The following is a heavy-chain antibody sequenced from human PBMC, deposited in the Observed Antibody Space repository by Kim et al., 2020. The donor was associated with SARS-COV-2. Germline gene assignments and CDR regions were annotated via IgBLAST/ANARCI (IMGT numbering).Heavy chain of an antibody. J-gene: IGHJ4*02. CDR2: INHSGST. D-gene: IGHD6-13*01. CDR1: GGSFSGYY. V-gene: IGHV4-34*01. Sequence: SETLSLTCAVYGGSFSGYYWSWIRQPPGKGLEWIGEINHSGSTNYNPSLKSRVTISVDTSKNQFSLKLSSVTAADTAVYYCARASSSIAAVFDYWGQGTLVTVSS. CDR3: ARASSSIAAVFDY.